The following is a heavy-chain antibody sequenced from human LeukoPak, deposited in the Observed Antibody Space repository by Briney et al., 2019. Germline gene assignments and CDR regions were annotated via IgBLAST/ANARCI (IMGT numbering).Heavy chain of an antibody. Sequence: SETLSLTCTVSGGSISSYYWSWIRQPPGKGLEWIGYIYYSGSTNYNPSLKSRVTISVDTSKNQFSLKLSSVTAADTAVYYCARDFGPRSGWFDPWGQGTLVTVSS. CDR1: GGSISSYY. CDR2: IYYSGST. J-gene: IGHJ5*02. V-gene: IGHV4-59*01. CDR3: ARDFGPRSGWFDP. D-gene: IGHD3/OR15-3a*01.